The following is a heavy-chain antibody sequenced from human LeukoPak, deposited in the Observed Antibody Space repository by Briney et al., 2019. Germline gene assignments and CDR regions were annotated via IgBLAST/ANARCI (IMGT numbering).Heavy chain of an antibody. J-gene: IGHJ4*02. CDR1: GFTFDDYA. D-gene: IGHD3-16*02. Sequence: PGRSLRLSCAASGFTFDDYAMHWVRQTPGKGLEWVSGISWNSGSIGYADSVKGRFTISRDNAKNSLYLQMNSLRAEDTAVYYCASYPPSGIWGQGTLVTVSS. CDR3: ASYPPSGI. CDR2: ISWNSGSI. V-gene: IGHV3-9*01.